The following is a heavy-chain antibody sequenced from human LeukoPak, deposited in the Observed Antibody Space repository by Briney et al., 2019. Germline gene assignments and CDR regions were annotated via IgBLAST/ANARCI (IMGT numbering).Heavy chain of an antibody. Sequence: ASVKVSCKLSGATLTELSMHWVRHSHGKGLEWMGGCVPEDDETIYAQKFQGRVTMTEDTSTDTAYMELSSLSSDDTAVYFCSTLPRGHLFDSWGQGTLVTVSS. D-gene: IGHD3-10*01. J-gene: IGHJ4*02. V-gene: IGHV1-24*01. CDR2: CVPEDDET. CDR3: STLPRGHLFDS. CDR1: GATLTELS.